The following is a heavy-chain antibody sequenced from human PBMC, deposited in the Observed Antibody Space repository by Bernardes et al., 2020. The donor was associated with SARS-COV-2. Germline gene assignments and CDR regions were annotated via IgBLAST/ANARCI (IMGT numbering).Heavy chain of an antibody. CDR1: EFTFSSYS. V-gene: IGHV3-21*01. CDR2: ISSSSSYI. J-gene: IGHJ4*02. Sequence: GGSLRLSCAASEFTFSSYSMNGVRQAPGKGLEWVSSISSSSSYIYYADSVKGRFTISRDNAKNSLYLQMNSLRAEDTAVYYCARDTTYYDILTGYYPSYFDYWGQGTLVTVSS. D-gene: IGHD3-9*01. CDR3: ARDTTYYDILTGYYPSYFDY.